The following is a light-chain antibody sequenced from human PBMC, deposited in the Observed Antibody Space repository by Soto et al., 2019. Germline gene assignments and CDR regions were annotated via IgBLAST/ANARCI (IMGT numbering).Light chain of an antibody. CDR1: QSVSSSY. CDR3: QQCGSSLWT. Sequence: EIVLTQSPGTLSLSPGERATLSCRASQSVSSSYLAWYQQKPGQAPRLLIYGASIRATGIPDRFSGSGSGTDFALTITRLEPEDFAVYYCQQCGSSLWTFGQGTKV. V-gene: IGKV3-20*01. CDR2: GAS. J-gene: IGKJ1*01.